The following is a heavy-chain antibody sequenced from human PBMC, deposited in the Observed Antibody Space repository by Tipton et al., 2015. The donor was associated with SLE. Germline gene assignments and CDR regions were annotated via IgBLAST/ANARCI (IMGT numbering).Heavy chain of an antibody. CDR3: ARDDSSAVDP. V-gene: IGHV4-34*01. J-gene: IGHJ5*02. CDR2: INHSGST. CDR1: GGSISGYY. D-gene: IGHD3-22*01. Sequence: TLSLTCTVSGGSISGYYWSWIRQPPGKGLEWIGEINHSGSTNYNPSLKSRVTISVDTSNNQFSLRLRSVTAADTAVYYCARDDSSAVDPWGQGTLVTVSS.